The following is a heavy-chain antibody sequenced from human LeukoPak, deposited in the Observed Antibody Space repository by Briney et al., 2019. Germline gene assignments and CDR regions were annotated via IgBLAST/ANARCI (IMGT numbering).Heavy chain of an antibody. CDR2: IIPIFGTA. Sequence: GASVKVSFKASGGTFSSYAISWVRQAPGQGLEWMGGIIPIFGTANYAQKFQGRVTITADESTSTAYMELSSLRSEDTAVYYCARDLPGYYDAFDIWGQGTMVTVSS. V-gene: IGHV1-69*13. CDR1: GGTFSSYA. J-gene: IGHJ3*02. D-gene: IGHD3-22*01. CDR3: ARDLPGYYDAFDI.